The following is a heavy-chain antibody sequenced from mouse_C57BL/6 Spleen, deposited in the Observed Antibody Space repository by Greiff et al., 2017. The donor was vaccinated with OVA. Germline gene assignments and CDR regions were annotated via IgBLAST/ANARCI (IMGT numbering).Heavy chain of an antibody. CDR2: ISYDGSN. Sequence: EVKVEESGPGLVKPSQSLSLTCSDTGYSITSGYYWNWIRQFPGNKLEWMGYISYDGSNNYNPSLKNRISITRDTSKNQFFLKLNSVTTEDTATYYCAREAYYGSSYVYFDYWGQGTTLTVSS. CDR3: AREAYYGSSYVYFDY. CDR1: GYSITSGYY. V-gene: IGHV3-6*01. J-gene: IGHJ2*01. D-gene: IGHD1-1*01.